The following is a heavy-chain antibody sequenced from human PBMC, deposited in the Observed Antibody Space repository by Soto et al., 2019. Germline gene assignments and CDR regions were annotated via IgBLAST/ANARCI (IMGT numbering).Heavy chain of an antibody. J-gene: IGHJ4*02. D-gene: IGHD3-22*01. Sequence: PGGSLRLCCAASGFTFSSYAMSWVRQAPGKGLEWVSAISGSGGSTYYADSVKGRFTISRDNSKNTLYLQMNSLRAEGTAVYYCAKEDDSSGYYGYWGQGTLVTVSS. CDR1: GFTFSSYA. CDR2: ISGSGGST. V-gene: IGHV3-23*01. CDR3: AKEDDSSGYYGY.